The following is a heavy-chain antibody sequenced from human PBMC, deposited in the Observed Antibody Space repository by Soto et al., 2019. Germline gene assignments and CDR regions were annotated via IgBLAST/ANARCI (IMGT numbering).Heavy chain of an antibody. D-gene: IGHD3-3*01. Sequence: EVQLLESGGGLVQPGGSLRLTCAASGFTFSSYAMSWVRQAPGKGLEWVSGISDSGDNICHADSVKGRFTISRDNPKNTLYLQMTSLRAEDTAVYFCAKGVGFYDFWGVYRGRGIDYWGQGTLVTVS. V-gene: IGHV3-23*01. CDR3: AKGVGFYDFWGVYRGRGIDY. J-gene: IGHJ4*02. CDR1: GFTFSSYA. CDR2: ISDSGDNI.